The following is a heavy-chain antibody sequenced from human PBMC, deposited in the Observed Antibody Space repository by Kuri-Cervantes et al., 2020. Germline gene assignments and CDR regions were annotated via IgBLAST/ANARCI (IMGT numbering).Heavy chain of an antibody. CDR1: GFTFSSYA. J-gene: IGHJ4*02. CDR2: IGRDGNEK. Sequence: GESLKISCAASGFTFSSYAMHWVRQAPGKGLEWVANIGRDGNEKFYVDSVKGRFTISRDNAKNSLYLHMNSLRVDDTAVYFCVREASADWGQGTLVTVSS. CDR3: VREASAD. V-gene: IGHV3-7*01.